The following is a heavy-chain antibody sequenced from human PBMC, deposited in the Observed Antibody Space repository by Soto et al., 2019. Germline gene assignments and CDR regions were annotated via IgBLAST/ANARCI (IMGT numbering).Heavy chain of an antibody. CDR3: AKEPEIAAVNFDY. CDR2: IASHGSIS. CDR1: GFSFSSYG. D-gene: IGHD6-6*01. J-gene: IGHJ4*02. V-gene: IGHV3-30*18. Sequence: QVQLVESGGGVVQPGRSLRLSCAAAGFSFSSYGMHWARQAPGKGREWVAVIASHGSISYYADSVQGRITIFRDNSKNTLYLQTNRLRVEVTAVYSCAKEPEIAAVNFDYWGQGSLVTVSS.